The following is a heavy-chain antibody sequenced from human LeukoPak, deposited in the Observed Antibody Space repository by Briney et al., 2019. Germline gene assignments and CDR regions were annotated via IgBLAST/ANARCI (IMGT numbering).Heavy chain of an antibody. J-gene: IGHJ4*02. CDR3: ARQLTYYDSSGYCFDY. D-gene: IGHD3-22*01. CDR1: GYSFTSYW. Sequence: RESLKISCKGSGYSFTSYWIGWVRQMPGKGLEWMGIIYPGDSDTRYSPSFQGQVTISADKSISTAYLQWSSLKASDTAMYYCARQLTYYDSSGYCFDYWGQGTLVTVSS. CDR2: IYPGDSDT. V-gene: IGHV5-51*01.